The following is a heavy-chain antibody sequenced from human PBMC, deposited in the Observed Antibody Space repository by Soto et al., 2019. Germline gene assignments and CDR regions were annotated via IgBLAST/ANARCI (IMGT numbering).Heavy chain of an antibody. CDR1: GYTFTSYW. J-gene: IGHJ5*02. D-gene: IGHD3-3*01. Sequence: LGESLKISCQASGYTFTSYWVAWVRQMPGKGLEWMGMIYPDDSDTKYSPSFQGQVTFSADKSINTAYLQWSSLKASDTAIYYCARLEWLSLAAWFDPWGQGTLVTVSS. V-gene: IGHV5-51*01. CDR2: IYPDDSDT. CDR3: ARLEWLSLAAWFDP.